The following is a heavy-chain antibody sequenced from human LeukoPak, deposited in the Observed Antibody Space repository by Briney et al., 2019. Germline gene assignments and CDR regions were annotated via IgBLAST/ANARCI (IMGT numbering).Heavy chain of an antibody. CDR1: GGSISSYY. CDR2: IYYSGST. CDR3: ARAARDTIFGVVTAFDP. D-gene: IGHD3-3*01. J-gene: IGHJ5*02. Sequence: SETLSLTCTVSGGSISSYYWSWIRQPPGKGLEWIGYIYYSGSTNYNPSLKSRVTISVDTSKNQFSLKLSSVTAADTAVHYCARAARDTIFGVVTAFDPWGQGTLVTVSS. V-gene: IGHV4-59*01.